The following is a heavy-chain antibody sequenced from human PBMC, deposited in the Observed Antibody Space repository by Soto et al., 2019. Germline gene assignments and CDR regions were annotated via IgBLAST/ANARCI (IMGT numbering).Heavy chain of an antibody. Sequence: ASVKVSCKAYGYSFTNYAIHWLRQAPGQRLEWMGWVNGGNGNTKYSQKFQGRVSITRDTSATTAYMELSSLRSEDTAVYYCAKDWSPYGSGSYDWLDPWGQGTLVTVSS. CDR1: GYSFTNYA. CDR3: AKDWSPYGSGSYDWLDP. D-gene: IGHD3-10*01. CDR2: VNGGNGNT. J-gene: IGHJ5*02. V-gene: IGHV1-3*01.